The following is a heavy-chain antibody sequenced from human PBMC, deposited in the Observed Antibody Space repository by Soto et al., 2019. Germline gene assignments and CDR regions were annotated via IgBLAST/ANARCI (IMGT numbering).Heavy chain of an antibody. V-gene: IGHV6-1*01. D-gene: IGHD5-12*01. Sequence: PSQTLSLTCAICGDTVSSNSATWNWVRQTPSRGLEWLGRTYYRSKWYYDYAVSVKSRITINPDTFKNQFSLHLTSVTPEYTAVYYCARVEAVDGDTFDFWGQGTLVTVSS. CDR1: GDTVSSNSAT. CDR3: ARVEAVDGDTFDF. CDR2: TYYRSKWYY. J-gene: IGHJ4*02.